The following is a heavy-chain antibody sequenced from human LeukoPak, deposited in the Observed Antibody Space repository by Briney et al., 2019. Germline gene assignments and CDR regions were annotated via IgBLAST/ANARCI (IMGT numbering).Heavy chain of an antibody. CDR3: ARAPIVWYSSSWYAYYYGMDV. V-gene: IGHV3-21*01. D-gene: IGHD6-13*01. J-gene: IGHJ6*02. Sequence: PGGSLRLSCAASGFTFSSYSMNWVRQAPGKGLEWVSSISSSSSYIYYADSVKGRFTISRDNAKNSLYLQMNSLRAEDTAVYYCARAPIVWYSSSWYAYYYGMDVWGQGTTVTVSS. CDR1: GFTFSSYS. CDR2: ISSSSSYI.